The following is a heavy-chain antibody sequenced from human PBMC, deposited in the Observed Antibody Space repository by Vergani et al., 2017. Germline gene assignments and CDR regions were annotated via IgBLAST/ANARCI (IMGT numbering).Heavy chain of an antibody. D-gene: IGHD5-18*01. CDR2: ISGSGGST. Sequence: VQLVESGGGLVKPGGSLRLSCAASGFTFSDYYMSWVRQAPGKGLEWVSAISGSGGSTYYADSVKGRFTISRDNSKNTLYLQMNSLRAEDTAVYYCARDQRGYSYGRGFDPWGQGTLVTVSS. CDR3: ARDQRGYSYGRGFDP. V-gene: IGHV3-23*04. CDR1: GFTFSDYY. J-gene: IGHJ5*02.